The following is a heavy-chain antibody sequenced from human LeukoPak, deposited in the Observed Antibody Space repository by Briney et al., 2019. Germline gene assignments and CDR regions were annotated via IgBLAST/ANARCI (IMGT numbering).Heavy chain of an antibody. CDR3: ARVFDY. J-gene: IGHJ4*02. CDR2: INHSGST. Sequence: SETLSLTCAVYGGSFSGYYWSWIRQPPGKGLEWIREINHSGSTNYNPSLKSRVTISVDTSKNQFSLKLSSVTAADTAVYYCARVFDYWGQGTLVTVSS. CDR1: GGSFSGYY. V-gene: IGHV4-34*01.